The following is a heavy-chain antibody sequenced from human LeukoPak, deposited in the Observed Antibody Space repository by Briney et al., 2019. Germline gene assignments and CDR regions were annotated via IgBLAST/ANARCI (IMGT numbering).Heavy chain of an antibody. V-gene: IGHV3-13*01. CDR2: IGTAGDT. D-gene: IGHD4-11*01. J-gene: IGHJ6*02. CDR3: ARVLHDYPEDGMDV. Sequence: QPGGSLRLSCAASGFTFSSYDMHWVRHATGKGLEWVSAIGTAGDTYYPGSVKGRFTISRENAKNSLYLQMNSLRAGDTAVYYCARVLHDYPEDGMDVWGQGTTVTVSS. CDR1: GFTFSSYD.